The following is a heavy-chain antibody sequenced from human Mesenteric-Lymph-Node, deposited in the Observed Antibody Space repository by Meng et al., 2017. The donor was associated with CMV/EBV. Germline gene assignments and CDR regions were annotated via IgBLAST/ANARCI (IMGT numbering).Heavy chain of an antibody. Sequence: GRSLKLSCAPSGFTFSSYSMNWVRQAPGKGLEWVSSISSSRSYIYYADSVKGRFTISRDNAKNSLYLQMNSLRAEDTAVYYCARYTGSSVYYYYGMDVWGQGTTVTVSS. V-gene: IGHV3-21*01. CDR2: ISSSRSYI. CDR3: ARYTGSSVYYYYGMDV. CDR1: GFTFSSYS. J-gene: IGHJ6*02. D-gene: IGHD6-6*01.